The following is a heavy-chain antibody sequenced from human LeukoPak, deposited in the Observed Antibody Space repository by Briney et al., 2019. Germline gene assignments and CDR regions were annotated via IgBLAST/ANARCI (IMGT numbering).Heavy chain of an antibody. J-gene: IGHJ4*02. CDR1: GGSISSGGYY. Sequence: SETLSLTCTVSGGSISSGGYYWSWIRQHPGKGLEWIGYIYYSGSTYYNPSLKSRVTISVDTSKNQFSLKLSSVTAADTAVYYCALGGATTGVIWGQGTLVTVSS. V-gene: IGHV4-31*03. D-gene: IGHD4-11*01. CDR3: ALGGATTGVI. CDR2: IYYSGST.